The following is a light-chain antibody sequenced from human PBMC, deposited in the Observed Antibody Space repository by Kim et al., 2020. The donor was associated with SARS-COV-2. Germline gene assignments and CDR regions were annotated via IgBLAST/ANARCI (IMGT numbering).Light chain of an antibody. J-gene: IGLJ3*02. Sequence: APGKTATIACGEDDIGTKSVHWYQQKPGQAPVLVIYYDTDRPSGIPERFSASNSGNTATLTVSRVEAGDEADYYCQVWDSGSDQWVFGGGTKLTVL. CDR2: YDT. CDR3: QVWDSGSDQWV. V-gene: IGLV3-21*04. CDR1: DIGTKS.